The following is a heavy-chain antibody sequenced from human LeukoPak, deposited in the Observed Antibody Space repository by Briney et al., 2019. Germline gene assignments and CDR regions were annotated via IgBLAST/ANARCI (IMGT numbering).Heavy chain of an antibody. CDR2: IRSKAYGGTT. J-gene: IGHJ4*02. CDR3: TRVAGGYYGSGSTT. Sequence: GRTLRLSCTASGFTFGDYAMSWVRQAPGKGLEWVGFIRSKAYGGTTEYAASVKGRFTISRDDSKSIAYLQMNSLKTENTAVYYRTRVAGGYYGSGSTTGGQGTRVTVS. D-gene: IGHD3-10*01. V-gene: IGHV3-49*04. CDR1: GFTFGDYA.